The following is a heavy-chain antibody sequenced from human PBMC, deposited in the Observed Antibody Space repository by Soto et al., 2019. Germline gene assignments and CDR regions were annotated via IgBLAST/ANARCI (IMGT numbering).Heavy chain of an antibody. V-gene: IGHV6-1*01. CDR2: TYYRSKWYN. J-gene: IGHJ3*02. Sequence: QTLSLPWAISGYSVSSNSAAWNLIRQSPSRGLEWLGRTYYRSKWYNDYAVSVKSRITINPDTSKNQFSLQLNSVTPEDTAVYYCARGPYGYDDAFDIWGQGTMVTVSS. CDR3: ARGPYGYDDAFDI. CDR1: GYSVSSNSAA. D-gene: IGHD5-18*01.